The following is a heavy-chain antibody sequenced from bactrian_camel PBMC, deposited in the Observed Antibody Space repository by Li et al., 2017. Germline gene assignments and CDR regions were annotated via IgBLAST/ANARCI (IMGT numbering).Heavy chain of an antibody. CDR2: ISRLGKYT. CDR1: GVTFNNHY. V-gene: IGHV3S6*01. J-gene: IGHJ4*01. Sequence: HVQLVESGGGLVQPGGSLRLSCAASGVTFNNHYMNWVRQAPGKGLERVAVISRLGKYTEYTDSVKGRFTISRDNAKNTVYLRLNSLKTDDTAMYYCQKERTRGLGTQVTVS.